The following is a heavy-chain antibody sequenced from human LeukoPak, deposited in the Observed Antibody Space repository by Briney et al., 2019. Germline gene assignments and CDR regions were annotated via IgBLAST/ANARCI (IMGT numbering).Heavy chain of an antibody. CDR2: IIPIFGTA. CDR1: GGTFTSYA. V-gene: IGHV1-69*01. CDR3: ARVTGSYTYYYDSSGYYFGY. Sequence: SVKVSCKASGGTFTSYAISWVRQAPGQGLEWMGGIIPIFGTANYAQKFQGRVTITADESTSTAYMELSSLRSEDTAVYYCARVTGSYTYYYDSSGYYFGYWGQGTLVTVSS. J-gene: IGHJ4*02. D-gene: IGHD3-22*01.